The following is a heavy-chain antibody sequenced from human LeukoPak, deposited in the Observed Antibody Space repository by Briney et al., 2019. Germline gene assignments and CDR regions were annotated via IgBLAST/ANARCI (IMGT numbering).Heavy chain of an antibody. CDR2: INHSGST. CDR1: GGSFSGYY. D-gene: IGHD5-18*01. V-gene: IGHV4-34*01. Sequence: SETLSLTCAVYGGSFSGYYWSWIRQPPGKGLEWIREINHSGSTNYNPSLKSRVTISVDTSKNQFSLKLSSVTAADTAVYYCARGLGRSSYGKSWIQLWQPSRKFDPWGQGTLVTVS. CDR3: ARGLGRSSYGKSWIQLWQPSRKFDP. J-gene: IGHJ5*02.